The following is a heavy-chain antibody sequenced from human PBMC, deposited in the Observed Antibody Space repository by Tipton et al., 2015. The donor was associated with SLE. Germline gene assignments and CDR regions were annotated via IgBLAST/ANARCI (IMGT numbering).Heavy chain of an antibody. D-gene: IGHD2-21*01. CDR2: IYYSGST. CDR3: GRLFRRVPRYFDY. Sequence: TLSLTCTVSGGSISSNSYYWGWIRQPPGKGLEWIGTIYYSGSTYYNPSLKSRVTISVDTSKTQFPLKLSAVTAADTAVYYCGRLFRRVPRYFDYWGQGTLVTVSS. CDR1: GGSISSNSYY. J-gene: IGHJ4*02. V-gene: IGHV4-39*06.